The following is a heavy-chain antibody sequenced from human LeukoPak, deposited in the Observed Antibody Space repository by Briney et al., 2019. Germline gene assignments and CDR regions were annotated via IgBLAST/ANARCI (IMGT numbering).Heavy chain of an antibody. CDR2: ISGSGYTT. CDR3: AKDRDVWGSLLDY. Sequence: GGSLRLSCAASGFTFSNCAMSWVRQAPGKGLEWVSAISGSGYTTYYADSVKGRFTISRDNSKNTLYLQMHSLRAEDTAVYYCAKDRDVWGSLLDYWGRGTLVTVS. CDR1: GFTFSNCA. V-gene: IGHV3-23*01. J-gene: IGHJ4*02. D-gene: IGHD3-16*01.